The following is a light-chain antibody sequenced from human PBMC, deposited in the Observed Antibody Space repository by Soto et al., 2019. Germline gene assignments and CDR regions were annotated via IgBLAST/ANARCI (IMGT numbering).Light chain of an antibody. CDR2: WAS. Sequence: DIVMTQSPDSLAVSLGERATINCKSSQSVFYSSNNNNFLAWYQQKPGQPPKLLIYWASTRKSGVPDRFTASGSGADFTLTISSLQAEDVAIYYCQQYYSNPLTFGGGTKVEIK. J-gene: IGKJ4*01. V-gene: IGKV4-1*01. CDR1: QSVFYSSNNNNF. CDR3: QQYYSNPLT.